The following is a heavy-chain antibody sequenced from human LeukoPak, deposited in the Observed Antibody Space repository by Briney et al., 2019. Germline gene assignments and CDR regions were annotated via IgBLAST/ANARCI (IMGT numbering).Heavy chain of an antibody. CDR3: AREDTYYYGSGSYYYFDY. CDR1: GFTFSSHS. J-gene: IGHJ4*02. Sequence: GGSLRLSCAASGFTFSSHSMNWVRQAPGKGLEWVSSISSSSSYIYYADSVKGRFTISRDNAKNSLYLQMNSLRAEDTAVYYCAREDTYYYGSGSYYYFDYWGQGTLVTVSS. CDR2: ISSSSSYI. D-gene: IGHD3-10*01. V-gene: IGHV3-21*01.